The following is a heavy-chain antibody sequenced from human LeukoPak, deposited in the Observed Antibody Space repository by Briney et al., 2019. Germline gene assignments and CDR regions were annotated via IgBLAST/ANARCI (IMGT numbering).Heavy chain of an antibody. CDR3: AVEYQYYFDY. D-gene: IGHD2-2*01. J-gene: IGHJ4*02. V-gene: IGHV3-48*04. CDR2: ISSSGSTI. Sequence: GGSLRLSCAASGFTFSSYSMNWVRQAPGKGLEWVSYISSSGSTIYYADSVKGRFTISRDNAKNSLYLQMNSLRAEDTAVYYCAVEYQYYFDYWGQGTLVTVSS. CDR1: GFTFSSYS.